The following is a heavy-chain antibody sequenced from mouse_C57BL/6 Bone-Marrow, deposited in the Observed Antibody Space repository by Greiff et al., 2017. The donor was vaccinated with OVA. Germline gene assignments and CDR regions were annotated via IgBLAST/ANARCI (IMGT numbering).Heavy chain of an antibody. Sequence: EVMLVESGGGLVKPGGSLKLSCAASGFTFSDYGMHWVRQAPEKGLEWVAYISSGSSTIYYADTVKGRFTISRDNAKNTLFLQMTSLRSEDTAMYYCASLYDGYYVTLFAYWGQGTLVTVSA. CDR3: ASLYDGYYVTLFAY. CDR2: ISSGSSTI. D-gene: IGHD2-3*01. J-gene: IGHJ3*01. V-gene: IGHV5-17*01. CDR1: GFTFSDYG.